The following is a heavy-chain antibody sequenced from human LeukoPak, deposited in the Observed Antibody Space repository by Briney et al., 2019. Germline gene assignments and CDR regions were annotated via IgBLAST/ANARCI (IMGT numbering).Heavy chain of an antibody. Sequence: PGGSLRLSCAVSGFSFSSFALNWVRQAPGKGLEFVAHTNRDATFTSYADPVRGRFTISRDNADNSLFLQMSSLRDGDTAVYYCARDLDWAFDYWGQGTLVAVSS. V-gene: IGHV3-48*02. CDR3: ARDLDWAFDY. CDR1: GFSFSSFA. CDR2: TNRDATFT. J-gene: IGHJ4*02. D-gene: IGHD3/OR15-3a*01.